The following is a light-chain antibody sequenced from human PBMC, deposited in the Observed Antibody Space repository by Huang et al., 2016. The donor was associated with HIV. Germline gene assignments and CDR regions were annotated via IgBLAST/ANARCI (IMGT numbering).Light chain of an antibody. Sequence: EIVMTQYPATLSVSPGKRVTLSCRASQSVSSNLAWYQQKPGQAPRLLIYGASTRAPDIPARFSGSGSGTEFTLTITSLQSEDFAVYYCQQYNNWPPLTFGGGTKVEIK. CDR2: GAS. V-gene: IGKV3-15*01. J-gene: IGKJ4*01. CDR1: QSVSSN. CDR3: QQYNNWPPLT.